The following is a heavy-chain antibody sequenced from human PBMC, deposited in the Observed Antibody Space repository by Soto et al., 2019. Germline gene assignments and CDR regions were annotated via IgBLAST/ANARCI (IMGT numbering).Heavy chain of an antibody. J-gene: IGHJ6*02. CDR1: GGSISSGGYY. D-gene: IGHD3-9*01. CDR3: ARTYYDILTGSADYGMDV. V-gene: IGHV4-31*03. CDR2: IYYSGST. Sequence: QVQLQESGPGLVKPSQTLSLTCTVSGGSISSGGYYWSWIRQHPGKGLEWIGYIYYSGSTYYNPXXKSRVTISVDXXKXQXXLKLSSVTAADTAVYYCARTYYDILTGSADYGMDVWGQGTTVTVSS.